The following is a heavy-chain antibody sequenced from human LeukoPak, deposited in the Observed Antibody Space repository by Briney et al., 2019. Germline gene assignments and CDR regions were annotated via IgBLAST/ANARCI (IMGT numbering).Heavy chain of an antibody. CDR2: IIPILGIA. V-gene: IGHV1-69*02. CDR3: ARGSSSSKPNFDY. CDR1: GYTFTSYT. J-gene: IGHJ4*02. D-gene: IGHD6-6*01. Sequence: ASVKVSCKASGYTFTSYTISWVRQAPGQGLEWMGRIIPILGIANYAQKFQGRVTITADKSTSTAYMELSSLRSEDTAVYYCARGSSSSKPNFDYWGQGTLVTVSS.